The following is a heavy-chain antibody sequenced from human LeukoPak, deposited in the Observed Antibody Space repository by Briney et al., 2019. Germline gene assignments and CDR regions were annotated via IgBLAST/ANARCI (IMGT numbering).Heavy chain of an antibody. J-gene: IGHJ4*02. V-gene: IGHV3-23*01. D-gene: IGHD6-13*01. CDR1: GFTSSSYA. CDR2: XSGSVGST. CDR3: AKPSEYSSSWYYFDY. Sequence: QPGGSLRLSCAASGFTSSSYAMSWVRQAPGKGLXXXXXXSGSVGSTYYADSVKGRFTISRDNSKNTLYLQMNSLRAEDTAVYYCAKPSEYSSSWYYFDYWGQGTLVTVSS.